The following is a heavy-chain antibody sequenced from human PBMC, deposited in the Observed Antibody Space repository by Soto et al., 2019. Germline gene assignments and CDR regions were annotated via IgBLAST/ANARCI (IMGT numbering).Heavy chain of an antibody. CDR1: GYNVTSYW. CDR3: ARQHGSGDPHGRFDY. V-gene: IGHV5-10-1*01. CDR2: IDSSDSYT. D-gene: IGHD3-10*01. Sequence: GQSQQTSCKSPGYNVTSYWSSWVRKMPGKGLEWIGRIDSSDSYTNYSPSCQGHVTISADKSISTAYLQWSSLKALDTAMFYCARQHGSGDPHGRFDYWGQGTRDPVSS. J-gene: IGHJ4*02.